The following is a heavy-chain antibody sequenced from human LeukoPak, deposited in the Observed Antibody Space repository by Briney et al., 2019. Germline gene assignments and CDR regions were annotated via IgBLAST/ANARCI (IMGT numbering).Heavy chain of an antibody. V-gene: IGHV3-23*01. CDR1: GFTFSSYA. Sequence: QPGGSLRLSCAASGFTFSSYAMSWVRQAPGKGLEWVSAISGSGGSTYYADPVKGRFTTSRDNSKNTLYLQMNSLRAEDTAVYYCAKDKEITMIVVVFDAFDIWGQGTMVTVSS. J-gene: IGHJ3*02. CDR3: AKDKEITMIVVVFDAFDI. CDR2: ISGSGGST. D-gene: IGHD3-22*01.